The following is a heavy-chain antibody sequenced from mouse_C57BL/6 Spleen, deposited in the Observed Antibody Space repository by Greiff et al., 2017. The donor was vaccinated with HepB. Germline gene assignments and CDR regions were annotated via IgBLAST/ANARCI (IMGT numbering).Heavy chain of an antibody. CDR1: GFTFSSYG. J-gene: IGHJ2*01. CDR2: ISSGGSYT. Sequence: EVQGVESGGDLVKPGGSLKLSCAASGFTFSSYGMSWVRQTPDKRLEWVATISSGGSYTYYPDSVKGRFTISRDNAKNTLYLQMSSLKSEDTAMYYCARHGGGYYFDYWGQGTTLTVSS. V-gene: IGHV5-6*01. CDR3: ARHGGGYYFDY.